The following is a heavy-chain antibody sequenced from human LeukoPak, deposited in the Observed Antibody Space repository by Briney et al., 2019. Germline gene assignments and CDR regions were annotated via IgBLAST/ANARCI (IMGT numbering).Heavy chain of an antibody. J-gene: IGHJ4*02. D-gene: IGHD1-1*01. CDR2: LRGNGDT. V-gene: IGHV3-23*01. CDR1: GFSLSSYA. Sequence: GSLTLSCAASGFSLSSYAMSWVREAPARGLEWVSSLRGNGDTFYADSVKGRFTPSRDDSRNTVYLQLNNLRVEDTAVYYCAKANWVSNADAVLWGQGTVVTVSS. CDR3: AKANWVSNADAVL.